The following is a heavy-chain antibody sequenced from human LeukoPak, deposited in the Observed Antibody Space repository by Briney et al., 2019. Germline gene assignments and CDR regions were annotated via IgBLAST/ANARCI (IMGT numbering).Heavy chain of an antibody. D-gene: IGHD1-26*01. J-gene: IGHJ6*03. CDR3: ARDKRVGYYYYYMDV. Sequence: ASVKVSCKASGYTFTYYYIHWVRQAPGQGLEWMGIINPSGGSTSYAQKFHGRVTMTRDTSISTAYMELSRLRSDDTAVYYCARDKRVGYYYYYMDVWGKGTTVTVSS. CDR2: INPSGGST. V-gene: IGHV1-46*01. CDR1: GYTFTYYY.